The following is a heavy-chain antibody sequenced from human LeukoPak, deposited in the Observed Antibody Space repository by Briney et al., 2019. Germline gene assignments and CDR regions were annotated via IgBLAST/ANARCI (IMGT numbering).Heavy chain of an antibody. V-gene: IGHV3-48*03. CDR2: ISRSGSSI. D-gene: IGHD3-22*01. Sequence: GGSLRLSCAASGFTFSSYEMSWVRQAPGKGLEWVSYISRSGSSIYYADSVKGRFTTSRDNAKNSLYLQMNSLRAEDTAVYYCASSSTSGYYDFDYWGQGTLVTVSS. CDR1: GFTFSSYE. J-gene: IGHJ4*02. CDR3: ASSSTSGYYDFDY.